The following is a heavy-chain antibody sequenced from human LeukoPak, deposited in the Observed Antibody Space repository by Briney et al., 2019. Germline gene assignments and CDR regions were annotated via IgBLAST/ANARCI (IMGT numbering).Heavy chain of an antibody. Sequence: SETLSLTCAVNGGSFSGNFWTWIRQPPGKGLEWIGEINYSGSTNYNPSLKSRVTISLDTSKKQFSLRLTSVTAADTAVYYCARRGVVVAGIERVDAFDIWGLGTMVTVSS. CDR1: GGSFSGNF. CDR3: ARRGVVVAGIERVDAFDI. CDR2: INYSGST. V-gene: IGHV4-34*01. D-gene: IGHD6-19*01. J-gene: IGHJ3*02.